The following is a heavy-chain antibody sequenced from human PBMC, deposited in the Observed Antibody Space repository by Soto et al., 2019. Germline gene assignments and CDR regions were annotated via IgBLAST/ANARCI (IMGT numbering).Heavy chain of an antibody. D-gene: IGHD1-26*01. CDR1: GFTFDDYA. J-gene: IGHJ4*02. CDR3: ARGFDSGKFYAFES. Sequence: VQLVESGGGLVQPGRSLRLSCAASGFTFDDYAMHWVRQAPGKGLEWIGYIYYSGTTAYNPSLKTRVTISPDTSKNQFSLNLSSVTAADTAVYYCARGFDSGKFYAFESWGQGTQVTVSS. CDR2: IYYSGTT. V-gene: IGHV4-31*02.